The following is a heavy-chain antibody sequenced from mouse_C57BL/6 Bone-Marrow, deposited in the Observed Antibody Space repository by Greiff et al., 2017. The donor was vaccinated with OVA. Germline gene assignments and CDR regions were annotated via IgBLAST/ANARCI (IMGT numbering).Heavy chain of an antibody. D-gene: IGHD2-4*01. Sequence: VKLKQPGAELVKPGASVKMSCKASGYTFTSYWITWVKQRPGQGLEWIGDIYPGSGSTNYNEKFKSKATLTVDTSSSTAYMQLSSLTSEDSAVYYCARWRGLRRRAYWGQGTLVTVSA. CDR1: GYTFTSYW. CDR3: ARWRGLRRRAY. J-gene: IGHJ3*01. CDR2: IYPGSGST. V-gene: IGHV1-55*01.